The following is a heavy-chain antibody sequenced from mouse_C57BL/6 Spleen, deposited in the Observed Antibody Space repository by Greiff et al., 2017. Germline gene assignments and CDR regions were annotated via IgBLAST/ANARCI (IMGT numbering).Heavy chain of an antibody. D-gene: IGHD3-2*02. Sequence: VQLQQSGAELVKPGASVKLSRKASGYTFTEYTIHWVKQRSGQGLEWIGWFYPGSGSIKYNEKFKDKATLTADKSSSTVYMELSRLTSEDSAVYFCARHEGETAQAVGGFAYWGQGTLVTVSA. V-gene: IGHV1-62-2*01. J-gene: IGHJ3*01. CDR1: GYTFTEYT. CDR3: ARHEGETAQAVGGFAY. CDR2: FYPGSGSI.